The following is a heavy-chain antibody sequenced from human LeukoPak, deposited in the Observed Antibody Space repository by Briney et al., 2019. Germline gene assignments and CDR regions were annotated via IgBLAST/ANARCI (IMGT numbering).Heavy chain of an antibody. CDR3: ARDSDPRGFDP. CDR2: ISSSSSYL. J-gene: IGHJ5*02. CDR1: GFTFSSYS. V-gene: IGHV3-21*01. Sequence: TGGSLRLSCAASGFTFSSYSMNWVRQAPGKGLEWVSSISSSSSYLYYADSVKGRFTISRDNAKNSLYLQMNSLRAEDTAVYYCARDSDPRGFDPWGQGTLVTVSS.